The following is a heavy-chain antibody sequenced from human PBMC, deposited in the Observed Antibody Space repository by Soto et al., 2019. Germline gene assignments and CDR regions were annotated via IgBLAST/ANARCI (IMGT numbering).Heavy chain of an antibody. D-gene: IGHD6-19*01. J-gene: IGHJ4*02. V-gene: IGHV3-23*01. CDR2: LSGSGRST. Sequence: PGGSLRLSCASSGFTFNSYGVICVRQAPGKGLEWVSSLSGSGRSTFYADSVKGRFTISRDNSKNTVSLQMNSLRAEDTAVYYCAKDRNQYSSGSYFDSWGQGTLVTVSS. CDR3: AKDRNQYSSGSYFDS. CDR1: GFTFNSYG.